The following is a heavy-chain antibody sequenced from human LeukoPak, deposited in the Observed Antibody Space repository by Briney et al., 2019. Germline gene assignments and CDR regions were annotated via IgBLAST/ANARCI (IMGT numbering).Heavy chain of an antibody. J-gene: IGHJ4*02. CDR1: GGSISTYY. CDR2: IYYSGTT. CDR3: ARSRRDGSGSRLRYFDY. Sequence: SETLSLTCAVSGGSISTYYWSWIRQPPGKGLESNGYIYYSGTTNYNPSLKSRVTISVDTSKNQFSLKLSSVTAADTAVYYCARSRRDGSGSRLRYFDYWGQGTLVTVSS. D-gene: IGHD3-10*01. V-gene: IGHV4-59*01.